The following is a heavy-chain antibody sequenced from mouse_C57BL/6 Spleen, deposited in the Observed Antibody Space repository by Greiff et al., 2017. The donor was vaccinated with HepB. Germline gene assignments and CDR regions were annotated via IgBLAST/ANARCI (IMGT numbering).Heavy chain of an antibody. J-gene: IGHJ2*01. CDR3: ARERGHFDY. CDR2: ISDGGSYT. Sequence: EVHLVESGGGLVKPGGSLKLSCAASGFTFSSYAMSWVRQTPEKRLEWVATISDGGSYTYYPENVKGRFTISRDNAKNNLYLQMSHLKSEDTAMYYCARERGHFDYWGQGTTLTVSS. V-gene: IGHV5-4*01. CDR1: GFTFSSYA.